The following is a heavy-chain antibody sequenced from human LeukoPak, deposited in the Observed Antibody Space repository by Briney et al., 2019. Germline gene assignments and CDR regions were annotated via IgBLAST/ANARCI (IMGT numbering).Heavy chain of an antibody. Sequence: ASVKVSCKASGCTFTSYAMHWVRQAPGQRLEWMGWINAGNGNTKYSQKFQGRVTITRDTSASTAYMELSSLRSEDTAVYYRARTRLLSEFDYWGQGTLVTVSS. CDR2: INAGNGNT. CDR1: GCTFTSYA. J-gene: IGHJ4*02. CDR3: ARTRLLSEFDY. V-gene: IGHV1-3*01. D-gene: IGHD2-2*01.